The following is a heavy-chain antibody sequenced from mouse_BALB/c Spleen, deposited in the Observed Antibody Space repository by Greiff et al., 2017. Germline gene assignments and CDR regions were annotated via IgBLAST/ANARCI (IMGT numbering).Heavy chain of an antibody. J-gene: IGHJ4*01. V-gene: IGHV14-3*02. Sequence: EVKLQESGAELVKPGASVKLSCTASGFNIKDTYMHWVKQRPEQGLEWIGRIDPANGSTKYDPKFQGKATITADTSSNTAYLQLSSLTSEDTAVYYCARDLLMDDWGQGTSVTVSS. CDR2: IDPANGST. CDR3: ARDLLMDD. CDR1: GFNIKDTY.